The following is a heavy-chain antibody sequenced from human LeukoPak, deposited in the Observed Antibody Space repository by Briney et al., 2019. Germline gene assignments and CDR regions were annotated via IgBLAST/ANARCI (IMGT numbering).Heavy chain of an antibody. V-gene: IGHV3-30-3*01. D-gene: IGHD3-10*01. CDR3: AREITMVRGVIDAIDY. CDR2: ISYDGSNK. CDR1: GFTFSSYA. Sequence: PGRSLRLSCAASGFTFSSYAMHWVRQAPGKGLEWVAVISYDGSNKYYADSVKGRFTISRDNSKNTLYLQMNSLRAEDTAVHYCAREITMVRGVIDAIDYWGQGTLVTVSS. J-gene: IGHJ4*02.